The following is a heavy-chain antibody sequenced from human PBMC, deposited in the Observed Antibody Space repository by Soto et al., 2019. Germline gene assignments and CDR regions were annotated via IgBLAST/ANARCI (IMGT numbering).Heavy chain of an antibody. J-gene: IGHJ5*02. V-gene: IGHV4-4*07. CDR2: IYTSGST. CDR3: ARDSTSRGWFDP. D-gene: IGHD6-6*01. CDR1: GGSISSYY. Sequence: SETLSLTCTASGGSISSYYWSWIRQPAGKGLEWIGRIYTSGSTNYNPSLKSRVTMSVDTSKNQFSLKLSSVTAADTAVYYCARDSTSRGWFDPWGQGTLVTVSS.